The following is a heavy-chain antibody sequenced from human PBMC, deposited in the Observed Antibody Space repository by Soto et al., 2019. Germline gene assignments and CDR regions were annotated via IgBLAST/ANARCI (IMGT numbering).Heavy chain of an antibody. J-gene: IGHJ6*02. V-gene: IGHV1-2*04. D-gene: IGHD5-18*01. CDR1: GYTFTGYY. Sequence: GASVKVSCKASGYTFTGYYMHWVRQAPGQGLEWMGWINPNSGGTNYAQKFQGWVTMTRDTSISTAYMELSRLRSDDTAVYYCAREPGDTAMERGYYYHYGLDVCAQGTTVTVSS. CDR2: INPNSGGT. CDR3: AREPGDTAMERGYYYHYGLDV.